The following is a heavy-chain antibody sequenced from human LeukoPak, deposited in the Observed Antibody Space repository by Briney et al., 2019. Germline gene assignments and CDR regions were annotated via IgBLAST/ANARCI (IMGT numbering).Heavy chain of an antibody. CDR3: ARDVAHSGNYYPDASDF. D-gene: IGHD3-10*01. J-gene: IGHJ3*01. CDR1: GFTFSSYS. Sequence: PGRSLRLSCAASGFTFSSYSMHWVRQAPGKGLEWVAAIWYDGSNTYYVDSVKGRFTISRDNSKNPLFMQMNSLRAGDTAVYYCARDVAHSGNYYPDASDFWGRGTMVTVSS. CDR2: IWYDGSNT. V-gene: IGHV3-33*01.